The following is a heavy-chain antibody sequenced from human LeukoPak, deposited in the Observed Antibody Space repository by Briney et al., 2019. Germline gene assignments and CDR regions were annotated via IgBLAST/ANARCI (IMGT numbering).Heavy chain of an antibody. Sequence: GGSLRLSCAASGFXFSTYEMNWVRQAPGKGLQWVSYISSSGTTIYYADSVKGRFTISRDNAKNSLYLQMNSLRAEDTAVYYCARGRWGGSGSYSYFDYWGQGTLVTVSS. CDR3: ARGRWGGSGSYSYFDY. V-gene: IGHV3-48*03. D-gene: IGHD3-10*01. CDR2: ISSSGTTI. CDR1: GFXFSTYE. J-gene: IGHJ4*02.